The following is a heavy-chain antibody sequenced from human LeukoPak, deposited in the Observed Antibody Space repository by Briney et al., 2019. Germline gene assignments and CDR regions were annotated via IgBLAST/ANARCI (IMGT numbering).Heavy chain of an antibody. J-gene: IGHJ4*02. Sequence: SETLSLTCAVYGGSFSGYYWSWIHQPPGKGLEWIGEINHSGSTNYNPSLKSRVTISVDTSKNQFSLKLSSVTAADTAVYYCASRDIVVVPAATNSDASDYWGQGTLVTVSS. V-gene: IGHV4-34*01. CDR1: GGSFSGYY. D-gene: IGHD2-2*01. CDR2: INHSGST. CDR3: ASRDIVVVPAATNSDASDY.